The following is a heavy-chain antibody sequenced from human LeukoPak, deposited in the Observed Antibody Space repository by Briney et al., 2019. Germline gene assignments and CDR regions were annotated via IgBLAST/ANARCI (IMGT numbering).Heavy chain of an antibody. Sequence: GGSLRLSCVASGFTFGTYAMHWVRQAPGKGLEWVTFISYEGSDKYYADSVKGRFTISRDNSKNTLYLQMNSLRAEDTAVYYCARLSSWTPEYWGQGTLVVVSS. CDR2: ISYEGSDK. CDR3: ARLSSWTPEY. J-gene: IGHJ4*02. CDR1: GFTFGTYA. V-gene: IGHV3-30*04. D-gene: IGHD3/OR15-3a*01.